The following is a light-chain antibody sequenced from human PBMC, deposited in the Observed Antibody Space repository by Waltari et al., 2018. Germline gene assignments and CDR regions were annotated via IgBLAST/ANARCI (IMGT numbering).Light chain of an antibody. Sequence: EIALTQSPATLSLSPGDRATLSCRASQRLSSSHLAWYQHKRGQAPRLLISGASTRAKGIPDRFSASGSGTDFTLTVSRLEPEDFAVYYCQQFGSSPWTFGQGTTVEI. CDR2: GAS. J-gene: IGKJ1*01. CDR3: QQFGSSPWT. V-gene: IGKV3-20*01. CDR1: QRLSSSH.